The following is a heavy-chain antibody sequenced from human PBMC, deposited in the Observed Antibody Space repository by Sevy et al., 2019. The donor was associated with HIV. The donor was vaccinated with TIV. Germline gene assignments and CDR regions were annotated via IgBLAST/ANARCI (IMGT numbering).Heavy chain of an antibody. D-gene: IGHD6-19*01. Sequence: ASVKVSCKASGGTFSSYAISWARQAPGQGLEWMGGIIPIFGTANYAQKFQGRVTITADESTSTAYMELSSLRSEDTAVYYCAREGDIAVAGTSTAFDYWGQGTLLTVSS. CDR2: IIPIFGTA. V-gene: IGHV1-69*13. CDR1: GGTFSSYA. J-gene: IGHJ4*02. CDR3: AREGDIAVAGTSTAFDY.